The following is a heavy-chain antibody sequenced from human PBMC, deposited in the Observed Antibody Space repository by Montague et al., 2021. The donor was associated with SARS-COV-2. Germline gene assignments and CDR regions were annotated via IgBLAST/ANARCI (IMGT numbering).Heavy chain of an antibody. D-gene: IGHD5-24*01. CDR3: ARDGYNAHQNYWYFDL. J-gene: IGHJ2*01. CDR2: IYYSGST. Sequence: SETLSLTCTVSGGSISTYYWSWIRQPPGKGLEWIGYIYYSGSTNXSPSLESRVTISVDTSKNQFSLKLSSVTAADTAVYYCARDGYNAHQNYWYFDLWGRGTLVTVSS. V-gene: IGHV4-59*12. CDR1: GGSISTYY.